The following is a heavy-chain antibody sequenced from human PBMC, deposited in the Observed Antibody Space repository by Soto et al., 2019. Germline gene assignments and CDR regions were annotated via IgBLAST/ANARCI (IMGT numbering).Heavy chain of an antibody. D-gene: IGHD6-6*01. Sequence: GGSLRLSCAASGFTFSSYAMHWVRQAPGKGLEWVAVISYDGSNKYYADSVKGRFTISRDNSKNTLYLQMNSLRAEDTAVYYCARDRDSSNFFDCWGRETLVTVSS. CDR1: GFTFSSYA. CDR2: ISYDGSNK. CDR3: ARDRDSSNFFDC. J-gene: IGHJ4*02. V-gene: IGHV3-30-3*01.